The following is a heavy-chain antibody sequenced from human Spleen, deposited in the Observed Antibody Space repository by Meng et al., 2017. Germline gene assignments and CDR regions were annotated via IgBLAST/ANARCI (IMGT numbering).Heavy chain of an antibody. CDR3: AGGPN. Sequence: QVQLQQWGAGRFKPAETLSLTCAVDGGSFSDYYWSWIRQPPGKGLEWIGEIIDRGSTNYNPSLKSRIAISVDTSKNQFSLKLSSVTAADTAVYYCAGGPNWGQGTLVTVSS. J-gene: IGHJ4*02. CDR2: IIDRGST. CDR1: GGSFSDYY. V-gene: IGHV4-34*01.